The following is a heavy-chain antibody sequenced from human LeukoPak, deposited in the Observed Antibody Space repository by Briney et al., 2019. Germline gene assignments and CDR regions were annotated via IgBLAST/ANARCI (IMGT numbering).Heavy chain of an antibody. CDR1: GGSISSGDYY. CDR3: ASTIFENTHRWIVHFDY. D-gene: IGHD3-3*01. J-gene: IGHJ4*02. Sequence: PSETLSLTCTVSGGSISSGDYYWSWIRQPPGKGLEWIGYIYYSGSTYYNPSLKSRVTISVDTSKNQFSPKLSSVTAADTAVYYCASTIFENTHRWIVHFDYWGQGTLVTVSS. V-gene: IGHV4-30-4*08. CDR2: IYYSGST.